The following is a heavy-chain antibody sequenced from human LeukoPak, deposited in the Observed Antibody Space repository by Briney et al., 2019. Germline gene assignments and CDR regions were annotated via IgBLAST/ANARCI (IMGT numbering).Heavy chain of an antibody. D-gene: IGHD6-13*01. Sequence: GGSLRLSCAASGFTFSSYGMHWVRQAPGKGLEWVACIRYDGSNKYYADSVKGRFTISRDNSKNTLYLQMNSLRAKDTAVYYCAKLHSSSWYNDAFDIWGQGTMVTVSS. CDR2: IRYDGSNK. CDR1: GFTFSSYG. J-gene: IGHJ3*02. V-gene: IGHV3-30*02. CDR3: AKLHSSSWYNDAFDI.